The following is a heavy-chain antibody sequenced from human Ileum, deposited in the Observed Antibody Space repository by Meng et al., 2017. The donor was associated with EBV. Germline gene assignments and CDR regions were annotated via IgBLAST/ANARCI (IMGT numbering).Heavy chain of an antibody. Sequence: VRLQESGPGLVKPSGTLSLACTVSGVSVTSGSYYWSWIRQPPGEGLEWIGYIYYTGSTNYNPSLKSRVTISVDTSKNQFSLNLTSVTAADTAVYYCARGTGTTFAWGQGTLVTVSS. CDR3: ARGTGTTFA. CDR1: GVSVTSGSYY. D-gene: IGHD1-1*01. CDR2: IYYTGST. V-gene: IGHV4-61*01. J-gene: IGHJ5*02.